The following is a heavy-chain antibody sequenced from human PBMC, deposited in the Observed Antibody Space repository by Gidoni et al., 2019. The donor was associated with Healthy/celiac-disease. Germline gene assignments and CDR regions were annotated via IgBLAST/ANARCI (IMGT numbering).Heavy chain of an antibody. D-gene: IGHD2-21*01. J-gene: IGHJ6*02. V-gene: IGHV3-9*01. Sequence: EVQLVESGGGLVQPGRSLRLSCAASGFTFDDYAMHWVRQAPGKGLEWVSGISWNSGSIGYADSVKGRFTISRDNAKNSLYLQMNSLRAEDTALYYCAKDMGCGGDCYSVYYYYGMDVWGQGTTVTVSS. CDR3: AKDMGCGGDCYSVYYYYGMDV. CDR2: ISWNSGSI. CDR1: GFTFDDYA.